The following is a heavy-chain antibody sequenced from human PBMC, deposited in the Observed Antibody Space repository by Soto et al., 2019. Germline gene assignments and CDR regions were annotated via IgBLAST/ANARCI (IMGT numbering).Heavy chain of an antibody. CDR3: AKDRRYSGSYEVVY. CDR1: GFTFSSYG. CDR2: ISYDGSNK. V-gene: IGHV3-30*18. Sequence: GGSLRLSCAASGFTFSSYGMHWVRQAPGKGLEWVAVISYDGSNKYYADSVKGRFTISRDNSKNTLYLQMNSLRAEDTAVYYCAKDRRYSGSYEVVYWGQGTLVTVSS. D-gene: IGHD1-26*01. J-gene: IGHJ4*02.